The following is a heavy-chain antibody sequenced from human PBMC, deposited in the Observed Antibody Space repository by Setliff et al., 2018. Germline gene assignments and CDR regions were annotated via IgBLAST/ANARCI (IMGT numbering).Heavy chain of an antibody. J-gene: IGHJ3*02. CDR1: GGSIGTYY. V-gene: IGHV4-4*07. CDR3: ARAGAIQGGFDI. Sequence: SETLSLTCNVSGGSIGTYYWSWIRQPAGKGLEWIGRIHSSGNTNYKPSLKSRVTMSVDTTKNQFSLKLSSVTAADTAVYYCARAGAIQGGFDIWGQGTVVTVSS. CDR2: IHSSGNT. D-gene: IGHD7-27*01.